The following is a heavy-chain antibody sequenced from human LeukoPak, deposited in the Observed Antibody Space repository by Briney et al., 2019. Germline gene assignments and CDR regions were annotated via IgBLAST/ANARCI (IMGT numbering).Heavy chain of an antibody. CDR3: ARGPSRGGSGYYTFAY. D-gene: IGHD3-22*01. J-gene: IGHJ4*02. V-gene: IGHV1-3*01. CDR2: INAGNGNT. Sequence: GASVKVSCKASGYTFTSYAMHWVRQAPGQRLEWMGWINAGNGNTKYSQKFQGRVTITRDTSASTAYMELSSLRSEDTAVYYCARGPSRGGSGYYTFAYWGQGTLVTVSS. CDR1: GYTFTSYA.